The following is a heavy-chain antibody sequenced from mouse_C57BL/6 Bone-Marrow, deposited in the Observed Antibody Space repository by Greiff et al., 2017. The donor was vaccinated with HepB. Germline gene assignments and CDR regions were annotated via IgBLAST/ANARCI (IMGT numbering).Heavy chain of an antibody. D-gene: IGHD1-1*01. V-gene: IGHV1-42*01. J-gene: IGHJ3*01. CDR2: INPSTGGT. Sequence: VQLQQSGPELVKPGASVKISCKASGYSFTGYYMNWVKQSPEKSLEWIGEINPSTGGTTYNQKFKAKATLTVDKSSSTAYMQLKSLTSEDSAVYDCARDYARGFAYWCQGTLVTVSP. CDR1: GYSFTGYY. CDR3: ARDYARGFAY.